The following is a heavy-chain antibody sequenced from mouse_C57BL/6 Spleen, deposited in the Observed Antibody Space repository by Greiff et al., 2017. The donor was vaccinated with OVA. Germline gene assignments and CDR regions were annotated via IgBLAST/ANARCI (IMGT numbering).Heavy chain of an antibody. CDR3: ARRDDYDETFCDY. D-gene: IGHD2-4*01. CDR2: ISSGGSYT. Sequence: EVQLVESGGDLVKPGGSLKLSCAASGFTFSSYGMSWVRQTPDKRLEWVATISSGGSYTYYPDSVKGRFTISRDNAKNTLYLQMSSLKSEDTAMYYCARRDDYDETFCDYWGQGTTLTVSS. V-gene: IGHV5-6*01. CDR1: GFTFSSYG. J-gene: IGHJ2*01.